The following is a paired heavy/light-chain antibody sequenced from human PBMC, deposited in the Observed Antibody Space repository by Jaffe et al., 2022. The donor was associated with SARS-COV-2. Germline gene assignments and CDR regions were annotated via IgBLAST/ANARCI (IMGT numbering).Heavy chain of an antibody. CDR1: GYSFTSYY. Sequence: QVQLVQSGAEVKKPGASVKVSCKASGYSFTSYYMHWVRQAPGQGLEWMGIINPSGRSTSYAQKFQGRVTMTRDTSTNTVYMELSSLRSEDTAVYYCARDTTSGAVAGNLFDYWGQGTLVTVSS. J-gene: IGHJ4*02. D-gene: IGHD6-19*01. V-gene: IGHV1-46*01. CDR3: ARDTTSGAVAGNLFDY. CDR2: INPSGRST.
Light chain of an antibody. CDR1: QSVLYSSNNKNY. CDR3: QQYYSTPYT. V-gene: IGKV4-1*01. Sequence: DIVMTQSPDSLAVSLGERATINCKSGQSVLYSSNNKNYLAWYQQKVGQPPKLLIYWASTRESGVPDRFSGSGSGTDFTLTISSLQAEDVAVYYCQQYYSTPYTFGQGTKLEIK. J-gene: IGKJ2*01. CDR2: WAS.